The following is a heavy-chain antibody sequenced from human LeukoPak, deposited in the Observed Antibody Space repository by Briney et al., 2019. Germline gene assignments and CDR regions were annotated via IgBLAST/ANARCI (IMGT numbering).Heavy chain of an antibody. CDR2: IYTSGST. CDR3: ASHYYDSSGYEFGY. V-gene: IGHV4-4*09. Sequence: PSETLSLTCTVSVGSISSYYWSWIRQPPGKGLEWIGYIYTSGSTNYNPSIKSRVTISVDTSKNQFSRKLSSVNAADTAVYYCASHYYDSSGYEFGYWGQGTLVTVSS. J-gene: IGHJ4*02. D-gene: IGHD3-22*01. CDR1: VGSISSYY.